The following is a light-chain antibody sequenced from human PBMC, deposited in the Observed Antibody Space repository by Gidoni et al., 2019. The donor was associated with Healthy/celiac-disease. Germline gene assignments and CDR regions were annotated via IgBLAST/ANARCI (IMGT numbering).Light chain of an antibody. CDR1: QSVSSY. J-gene: IGKJ3*01. V-gene: IGKV3-11*01. CDR3: QQRSNWPLGLT. Sequence: ELVLTQSPATLSLSPGERATLSCRASQSVSSYLAWYQQKPGQAPRLLIYDASNRATGIPARFSGSGSGTDFTLTISSLEPEDFAVYYCQQRSNWPLGLTFGPGTKVDIK. CDR2: DAS.